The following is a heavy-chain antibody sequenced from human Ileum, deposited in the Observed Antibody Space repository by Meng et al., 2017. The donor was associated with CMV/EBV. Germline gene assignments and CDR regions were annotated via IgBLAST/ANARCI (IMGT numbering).Heavy chain of an antibody. CDR2: IRYDGSSK. D-gene: IGHD1-26*01. V-gene: IGHV3-30*02. CDR1: GFTFSSYG. CDR3: AKDNYPNRGSWFDP. J-gene: IGHJ5*02. Sequence: GGSLRLSCAASGFTFSSYGMHWVRQAPGNGLEWVAFIRYDGSSKYYADSVKGRFTISRDNSKSTLYLQRNSLRAEDTALYYCAKDNYPNRGSWFDPWGQGTRVTGAS.